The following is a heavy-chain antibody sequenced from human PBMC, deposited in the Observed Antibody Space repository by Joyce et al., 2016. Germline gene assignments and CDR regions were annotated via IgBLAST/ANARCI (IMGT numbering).Heavy chain of an antibody. Sequence: QEQLEESEGGVVQPGTSLRLSCTASGSIFSGYAMNWVRQAPGKGLEWVAIISYDGPNKFYADSVRGRFTISRDNYKNTLFLQMNSLTIEDAGVYYCARRSGIPAGRRPGAFDMWGQGTVVTVSS. CDR3: ARRSGIPAGRRPGAFDM. CDR2: ISYDGPNK. J-gene: IGHJ3*02. D-gene: IGHD6-13*01. CDR1: GSIFSGYA. V-gene: IGHV3-30*04.